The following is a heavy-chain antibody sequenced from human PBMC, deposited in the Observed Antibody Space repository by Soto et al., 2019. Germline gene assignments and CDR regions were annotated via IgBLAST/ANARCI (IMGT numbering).Heavy chain of an antibody. V-gene: IGHV3-53*01. J-gene: IGHJ2*01. CDR1: GFSVSSNY. CDR3: ARDHDSSGYYYFDL. D-gene: IGHD3-22*01. Sequence: GGSLRLSCAASGFSVSSNYMSWVRQAPGKGLEWVSVIYSGGSTYYADSVKGRFTISRDNSKNTLYLQMNSLRAEDTAVYYCARDHDSSGYYYFDLWGRGTLVTVSS. CDR2: IYSGGST.